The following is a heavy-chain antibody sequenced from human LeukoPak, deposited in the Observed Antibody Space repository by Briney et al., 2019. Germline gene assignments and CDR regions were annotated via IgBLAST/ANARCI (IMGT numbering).Heavy chain of an antibody. CDR2: ISGSGGST. D-gene: IGHD1-26*01. Sequence: GGSLRLSCAASGFIFSSYAMSWVRQAPGKGLEWVSAISGSGGSTYYADSVKGRFTISRDNSKNTLYLQMNSLRAEDTAVYYCAKAKVGSYYAFDIWGQGTMVTVSS. CDR3: AKAKVGSYYAFDI. V-gene: IGHV3-23*01. CDR1: GFIFSSYA. J-gene: IGHJ3*02.